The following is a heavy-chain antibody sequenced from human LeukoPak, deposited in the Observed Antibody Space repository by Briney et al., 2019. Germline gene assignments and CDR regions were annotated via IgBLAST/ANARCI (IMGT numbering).Heavy chain of an antibody. Sequence: GASVNVSCKASGYTFTSYGISWVRQAPGQGLEWMGWISAYNGNTNYAQKLQGRVTMTTDTSTSTAYMELRSLRSDDTAVYYCARVPRGIFGVVIGYNWFDPWGQGTLVTVSS. CDR1: GYTFTSYG. CDR2: ISAYNGNT. D-gene: IGHD3-3*01. J-gene: IGHJ5*02. CDR3: ARVPRGIFGVVIGYNWFDP. V-gene: IGHV1-18*01.